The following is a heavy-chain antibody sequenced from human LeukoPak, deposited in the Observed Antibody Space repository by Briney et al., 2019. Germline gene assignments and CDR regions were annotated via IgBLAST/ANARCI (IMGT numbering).Heavy chain of an antibody. Sequence: PGESLRLSCEASGFTFNSNAMRWVRQAPGKGLEWVSPIFGSGGSTYHAYSMRRRFTISRNNYKNTQYQKINILREDDTAVYCCAKDLGGYRYGYEWGQGTLVTVFS. J-gene: IGHJ1*01. D-gene: IGHD5-18*01. V-gene: IGHV3-23*01. CDR3: AKDLGGYRYGYE. CDR2: IFGSGGST. CDR1: GFTFNSNA.